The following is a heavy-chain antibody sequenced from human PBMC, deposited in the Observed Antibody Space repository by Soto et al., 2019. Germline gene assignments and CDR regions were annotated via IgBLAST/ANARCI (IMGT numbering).Heavy chain of an antibody. Sequence: GGSLRLSCAASGFTFSSYAMSWVRQAPGMGLEWVSGISASGGRTYYAGSVKGRFTVSRDNSKNPLYLQMNSLGAEDTALYYCGRDPNGDYVGAFDIWGQGTLVTVSS. CDR3: GRDPNGDYVGAFDI. CDR1: GFTFSSYA. V-gene: IGHV3-23*01. D-gene: IGHD4-17*01. J-gene: IGHJ3*02. CDR2: ISASGGRT.